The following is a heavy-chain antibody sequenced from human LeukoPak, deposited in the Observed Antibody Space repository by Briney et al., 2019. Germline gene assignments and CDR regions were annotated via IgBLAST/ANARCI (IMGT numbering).Heavy chain of an antibody. J-gene: IGHJ5*02. V-gene: IGHV1-69*13. Sequence: ASVKVSCKASGGTFNNYAINWLRQAPGLPLEWLGGIIPIFGSSNYAQKFQGRVTITADESTTTAYMELSSLRSEDTAVYYCARVTHTELSTWFDPWGQGTLVTVSS. CDR2: IIPIFGSS. D-gene: IGHD5-18*01. CDR3: ARVTHTELSTWFDP. CDR1: GGTFNNYA.